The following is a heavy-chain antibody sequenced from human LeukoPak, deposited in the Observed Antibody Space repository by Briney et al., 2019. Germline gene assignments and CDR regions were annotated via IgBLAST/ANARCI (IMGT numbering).Heavy chain of an antibody. D-gene: IGHD1-26*01. CDR3: ARTSRGNSGSYYGYYYYMDV. CDR1: GFTFSDYY. V-gene: IGHV4-34*01. CDR2: INHSGST. J-gene: IGHJ6*03. Sequence: PGGSLRLSCAASGFTFSDYYMSWIRQPPGKGLEWIGEINHSGSTNYNPSLKSRVTISVDTSKNQFSLKLSSVTAADTAVYYCARTSRGNSGSYYGYYYYMDVWGKGTTVTVSS.